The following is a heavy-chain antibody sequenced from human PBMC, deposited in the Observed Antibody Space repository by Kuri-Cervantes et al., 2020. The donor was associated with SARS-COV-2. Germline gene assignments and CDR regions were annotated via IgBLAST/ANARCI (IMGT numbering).Heavy chain of an antibody. J-gene: IGHJ5*02. CDR2: IYYSGST. Sequence: SETLSPTCTVSGGSISSSSYYWGWIRQPPGKGLEWIGSIYYSGSTYYNPSLKSGVTIFGDPSKHQFSLKLSSVTAADTAVYYCARQGASNWFDPWGQGTLVTVSS. CDR3: ARQGASNWFDP. V-gene: IGHV4-39*01. CDR1: GGSISSSSYY.